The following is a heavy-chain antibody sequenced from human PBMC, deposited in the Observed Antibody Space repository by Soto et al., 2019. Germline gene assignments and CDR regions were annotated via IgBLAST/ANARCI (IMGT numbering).Heavy chain of an antibody. CDR1: GFTFGDYA. CDR3: TRDIWFGELSRATREYGMDV. V-gene: IGHV3-49*03. J-gene: IGHJ6*02. CDR2: IRSKAYGGTT. D-gene: IGHD3-10*01. Sequence: PGGSLRLSCTASGFTFGDYAMSWFRQAPGKGLEWVGFIRSKAYGGTTEYAASVKGRFTISRDDSKSIAYLQMNSLKTEDTAVYYCTRDIWFGELSRATREYGMDVWGQGTTVTVSS.